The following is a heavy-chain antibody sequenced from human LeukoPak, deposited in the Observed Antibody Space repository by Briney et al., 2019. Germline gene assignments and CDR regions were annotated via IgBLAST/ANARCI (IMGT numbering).Heavy chain of an antibody. V-gene: IGHV3-33*01. Sequence: GRSLRLSCAASGFTFSSYGMHWVRQAPGKGLEWVAVIWYDGSNKYYADSVKGRFTISRDNSKNTLYLQMNSLRAEDTAVYYCARDYLDWYFDLWGLGTLVTVSS. CDR2: IWYDGSNK. CDR3: ARDYLDWYFDL. J-gene: IGHJ2*01. CDR1: GFTFSSYG.